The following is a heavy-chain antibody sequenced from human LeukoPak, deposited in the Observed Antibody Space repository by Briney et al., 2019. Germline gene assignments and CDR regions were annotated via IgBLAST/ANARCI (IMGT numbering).Heavy chain of an antibody. V-gene: IGHV4-59*01. Sequence: SETLSLTCTVSGGSISSYYWSWIRQPPGKGLEWIGYIYHSGNTNYNPSLKSRVTISVDTSKNQFSLKLSSVTAADTAVYYCARAPRTSNPFDYWGQGTLVTVSS. CDR3: ARAPRTSNPFDY. CDR2: IYHSGNT. D-gene: IGHD1-14*01. J-gene: IGHJ4*02. CDR1: GGSISSYY.